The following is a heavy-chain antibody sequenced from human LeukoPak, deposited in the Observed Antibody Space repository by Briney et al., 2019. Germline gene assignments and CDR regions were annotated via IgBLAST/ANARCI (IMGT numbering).Heavy chain of an antibody. D-gene: IGHD4-17*01. J-gene: IGHJ6*03. CDR3: TTDPFGPTVTHYYYYYMDV. CDR2: IKSKTDGGTT. CDR1: GFTFSNAW. Sequence: GGSLRLSCAASGFTFSNAWMSWVRQAPGKGLEWVGRIKSKTDGGTTDYAAPVKGRFTISRDDSKNTLYLQMNSLKTEDTAMYYCTTDPFGPTVTHYYYYYMDVWGKGTTVTVSS. V-gene: IGHV3-15*01.